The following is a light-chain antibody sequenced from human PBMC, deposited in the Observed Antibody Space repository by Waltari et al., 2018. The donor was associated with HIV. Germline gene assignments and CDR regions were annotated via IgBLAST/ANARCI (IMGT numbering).Light chain of an antibody. J-gene: IGLJ2*01. V-gene: IGLV2-23*01. Sequence: QSALTQPASVSGSPGQSITIPCPGTSSDVGSYNLVSWYQQHPGKAPKLMIYEGSKRPSGVSNRFSGSKSGSTASLTISGLQAEDEAGYYCCSYAGSSPVLFGGGTKLTVL. CDR1: SSDVGSYNL. CDR2: EGS. CDR3: CSYAGSSPVL.